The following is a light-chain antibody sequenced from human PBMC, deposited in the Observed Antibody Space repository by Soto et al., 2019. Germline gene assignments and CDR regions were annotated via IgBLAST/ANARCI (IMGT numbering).Light chain of an antibody. CDR1: QSLVYSDGNTY. J-gene: IGKJ4*01. Sequence: DVVMTQSPLSLPVTLGQPASISCRSSQSLVYSDGNTYLNWFQQRPGQSPRRLIYKVSYRDSGVPDRLSGSGSGTDFTLKISRVEAEDVGDYYCMQTTHWPVTFGGGTKVEIK. V-gene: IGKV2-30*01. CDR2: KVS. CDR3: MQTTHWPVT.